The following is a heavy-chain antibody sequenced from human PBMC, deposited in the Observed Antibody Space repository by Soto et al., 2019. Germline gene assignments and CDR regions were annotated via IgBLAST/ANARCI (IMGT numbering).Heavy chain of an antibody. CDR1: GFTFSTFW. CDR3: ARVSCLDY. CDR2: INEDGSER. J-gene: IGHJ4*02. Sequence: EVQLVESGGGLVQPGGSLRLSCAASGFTFSTFWMSWVRQTPGKGLEWVANINEDGSERYYVDSVKGRFTISRDNAKNSLHPQKTSLTGEDQAVYYGARVSCLDYWGQGTLVTVSS. V-gene: IGHV3-7*05.